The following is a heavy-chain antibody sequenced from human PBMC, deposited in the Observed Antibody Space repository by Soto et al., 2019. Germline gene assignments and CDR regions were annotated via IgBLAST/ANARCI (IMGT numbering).Heavy chain of an antibody. J-gene: IGHJ4*02. CDR1: GFTFTNYW. CDR2: IDGVGAGT. CDR3: TKVFEY. V-gene: IGHV3-74*01. Sequence: EVQLVQSGGGSVQPGGSLRLSCAASGFTFTNYWMHWVRQVPGKGLVWVSRIDGVGAGTSYSDSVRGRFTISRDNAENMLYLQMNSLRAEYTAVYYCTKVFEYWGQGTLVTVSS.